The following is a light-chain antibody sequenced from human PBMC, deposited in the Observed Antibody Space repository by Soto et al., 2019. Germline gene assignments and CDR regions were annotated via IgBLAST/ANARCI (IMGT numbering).Light chain of an antibody. CDR3: QQRSNWPIT. J-gene: IGKJ5*01. Sequence: EMGLTQSPATLSLSPGERATLSCRASQSVSSNFLAWYQQKPGQTPRLLIYDASNRATGIPARFSGSGSGTDFTLTISSLEPEDFAVYYCQQRSNWPITFGQGTRLEIK. V-gene: IGKV3-11*01. CDR2: DAS. CDR1: QSVSSN.